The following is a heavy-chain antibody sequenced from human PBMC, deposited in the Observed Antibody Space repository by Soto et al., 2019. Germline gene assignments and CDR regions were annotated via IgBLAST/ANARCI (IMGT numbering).Heavy chain of an antibody. V-gene: IGHV3-33*01. CDR2: IWYDGSNK. D-gene: IGHD6-19*01. Sequence: GGSLRLSCAASGFTFSSYGMHWVRQAPGKGLEWVAVIWYDGSNKYYADSVKGRFTISRDNSKNTLYLQMNSLRAEDTAVYYCARGIAVAGIIREILGADYWGQGTLVTVSS. CDR1: GFTFSSYG. J-gene: IGHJ4*02. CDR3: ARGIAVAGIIREILGADY.